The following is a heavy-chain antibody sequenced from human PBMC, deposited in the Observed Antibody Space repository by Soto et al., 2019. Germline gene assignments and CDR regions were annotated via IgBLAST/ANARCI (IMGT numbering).Heavy chain of an antibody. V-gene: IGHV3-74*01. CDR3: AKSRPYYDISYYYMDV. CDR1: GFTLSSYS. D-gene: IGHD3-9*01. CDR2: ISSDGSVA. Sequence: PGGSLRLSCATSGFTLSSYSMHWVRQAPGKGLVWVSRISSDGSVATHAVSVKGWFTISRDYSKNTLYLQMNSLRAEDTAVYYCAKSRPYYDISYYYMDVWGKGTTVTVSS. J-gene: IGHJ6*03.